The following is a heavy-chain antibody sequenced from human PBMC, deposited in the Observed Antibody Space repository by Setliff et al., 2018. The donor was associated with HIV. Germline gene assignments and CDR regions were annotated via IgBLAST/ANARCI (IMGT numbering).Heavy chain of an antibody. CDR2: ISWDGGNT. J-gene: IGHJ4*02. D-gene: IGHD2-21*01. CDR1: GSTFDDYT. Sequence: GGSLRLSCAASGSTFDDYTMHWVRQAPGKGLEWVSIISWDGGNTYYADSVKGRFTISRDNAKNSLYLQMNGLRAEDTAVYYCGRDRIESAIGHWGQGTLVTVTS. CDR3: GRDRIESAIGH. V-gene: IGHV3-43*01.